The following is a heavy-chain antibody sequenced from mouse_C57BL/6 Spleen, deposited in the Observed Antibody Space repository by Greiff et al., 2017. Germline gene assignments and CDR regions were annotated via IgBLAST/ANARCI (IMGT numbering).Heavy chain of an antibody. D-gene: IGHD2-4*01. CDR2: ISSGGDYI. Sequence: EVKLEESGEGLVKPGGSLKLSCAASGFTFSSYAMSWGRQTPEKRLEWVAYISSGGDYIYYADTVKGRFTISRDNARNTLYLQMSSLKSEDTAMYYCTRGIYYDYSYAMDYWGQGTSVTVSS. J-gene: IGHJ4*01. CDR3: TRGIYYDYSYAMDY. V-gene: IGHV5-9-1*02. CDR1: GFTFSSYA.